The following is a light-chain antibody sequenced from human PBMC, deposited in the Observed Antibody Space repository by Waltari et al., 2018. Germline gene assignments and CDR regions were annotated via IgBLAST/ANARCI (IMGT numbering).Light chain of an antibody. CDR2: LGS. Sequence: DIVMTQTPLSLPVTPGEPVSISCRSSQSLLDSDGYTHLHWYLQKPGQSPQLLIYLGSNRASGVPDRFSGSGSGTDFTLKISRVEAEDVGVYYCMQTLQTPLTFGGGTKVEIK. J-gene: IGKJ4*01. CDR3: MQTLQTPLT. V-gene: IGKV2-28*01. CDR1: QSLLDSDGYTH.